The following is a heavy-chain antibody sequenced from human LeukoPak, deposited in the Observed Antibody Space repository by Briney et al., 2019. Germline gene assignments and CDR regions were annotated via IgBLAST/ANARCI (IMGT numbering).Heavy chain of an antibody. D-gene: IGHD3-3*01. V-gene: IGHV1-2*02. CDR1: GYTFTGYY. Sequence: ASVKVSCKASGYTFTGYYMHWVRQAPGQGLEWMGWINPNSGGTNYAQKFQGRVTMTRDTSISTAYMELSELRSDDTAVYYCARGSDDFWSGYYPSYWGQGTLVTVSS. CDR2: INPNSGGT. CDR3: ARGSDDFWSGYYPSY. J-gene: IGHJ4*02.